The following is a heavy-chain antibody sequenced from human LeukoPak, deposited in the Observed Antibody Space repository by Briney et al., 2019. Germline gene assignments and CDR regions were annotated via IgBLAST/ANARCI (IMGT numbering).Heavy chain of an antibody. V-gene: IGHV4-61*01. D-gene: IGHD6-19*01. CDR2: VYFSGTS. Sequence: SETLSLTCSVSGGSVSSGTYYETWIRQPPGKGLEWIGHVYFSGTSSYNPSLKSRVTISVDTSKNQFSLKLSSVTAADTAVYYCARAFENSGWYYFDYWGQGTLVTVSS. J-gene: IGHJ4*02. CDR3: ARAFENSGWYYFDY. CDR1: GGSVSSGTYY.